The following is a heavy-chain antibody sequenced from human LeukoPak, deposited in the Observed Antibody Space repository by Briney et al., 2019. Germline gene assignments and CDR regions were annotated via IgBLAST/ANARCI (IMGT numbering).Heavy chain of an antibody. Sequence: SQTLSLTCTVSGGSISSGDYYWSWIRQPPGKGLEWIGEIYHSGSTNYNPSLKSRVTISVDKSKNQFSLKLSSVTAADTAVYYCARFLNWFDPWGQGTLVTVSS. CDR3: ARFLNWFDP. CDR2: IYHSGST. J-gene: IGHJ5*02. V-gene: IGHV4-30-4*01. CDR1: GGSISSGDYY.